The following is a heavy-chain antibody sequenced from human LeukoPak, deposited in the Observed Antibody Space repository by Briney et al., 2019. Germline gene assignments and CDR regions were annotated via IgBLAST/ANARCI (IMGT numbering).Heavy chain of an antibody. CDR3: ARDHQYGDYGEWSYYFDY. Sequence: SETLSLTCTVSGGSISSSSYYWGWIRQPPGKGLEWIGSIYYSGSTYYNPSLKSRVTISVDTSKNQFSLKLSSVTAADTAVYYCARDHQYGDYGEWSYYFDYWGQGTLVTVSS. V-gene: IGHV4-39*07. CDR1: GGSISSSSYY. D-gene: IGHD4-17*01. CDR2: IYYSGST. J-gene: IGHJ4*02.